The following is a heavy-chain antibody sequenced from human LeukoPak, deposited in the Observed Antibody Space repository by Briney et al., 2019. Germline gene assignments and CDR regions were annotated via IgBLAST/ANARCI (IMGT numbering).Heavy chain of an antibody. D-gene: IGHD3-22*01. V-gene: IGHV4-59*08. J-gene: IGHJ6*03. Sequence: SETLSLTCSVSGGSISSYYWSWIRQPPGKGLEWIGYIYYSGSTNYNPSLKSRVTISVDTSKNQFSLKLNSVAAADTAVYYCARHNYTHYYDSSGNYYYYHMDVWGKGTTVTVSS. CDR3: ARHNYTHYYDSSGNYYYYHMDV. CDR2: IYYSGST. CDR1: GGSISSYY.